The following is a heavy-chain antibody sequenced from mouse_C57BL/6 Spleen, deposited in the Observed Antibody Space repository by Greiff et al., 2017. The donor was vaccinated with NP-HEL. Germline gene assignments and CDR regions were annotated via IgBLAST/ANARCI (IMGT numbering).Heavy chain of an antibody. CDR2: IYPGDGDT. V-gene: IGHV1-82*01. D-gene: IGHD1-1*01. J-gene: IGHJ3*01. CDR3: AREYYYGSSYWFAY. CDR1: GYAFSSSW. Sequence: VKLQQSGPELVKPGASVKISCKASGYAFSSSWMNWVKQRPGKGLEWIGRIYPGDGDTNYNGKFKGKATLTADKSSSTAYMQLSSLTSEDSAVYFCAREYYYGSSYWFAYWGQGTLVTVSA.